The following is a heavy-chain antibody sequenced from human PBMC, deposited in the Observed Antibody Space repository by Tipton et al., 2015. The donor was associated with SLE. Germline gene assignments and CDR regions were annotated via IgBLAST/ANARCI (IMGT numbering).Heavy chain of an antibody. J-gene: IGHJ4*02. CDR1: GGSISSGGYY. CDR3: AGGSPRFFAPWHY. Sequence: TLSLTCTVSGGSISSGGYYWSWIRQHPGKGLEWIGYIYYSGSTYYNPSLKSRVTISVDTSKNQFSLQLNSVTAADTAVYFCAGGSPRFFAPWHYWGQGILVTVSS. CDR2: IYYSGST. D-gene: IGHD3-3*01. V-gene: IGHV4-31*03.